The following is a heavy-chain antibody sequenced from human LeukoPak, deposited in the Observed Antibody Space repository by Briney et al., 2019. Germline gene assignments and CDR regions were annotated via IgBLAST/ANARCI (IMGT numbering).Heavy chain of an antibody. CDR2: IRKTSYGGTT. CDR1: GFTFGDYA. V-gene: IGHV3-49*04. D-gene: IGHD3-22*01. CDR3: TRDTGGYYPNWFDP. J-gene: IGHJ5*02. Sequence: GGSLRLSCTGSGFTFGDYAINWVRQAPGKGLDWVGLIRKTSYGGTTEYAASVKGRFIISRDDPKSMAYLQMNSLKTEDTALYYCTRDTGGYYPNWFDPWGQGTLVTVSS.